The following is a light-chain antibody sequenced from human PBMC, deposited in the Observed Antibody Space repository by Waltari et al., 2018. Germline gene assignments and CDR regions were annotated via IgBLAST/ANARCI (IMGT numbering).Light chain of an antibody. V-gene: IGLV1-47*01. CDR2: RNN. Sequence: QSTLTQPPSASGTPGQRVTIPCSGSSSNIGSNYVYWYQQFPGPAPKVLIYRNNQRPSGVPDRFSGARSGSSASLIIGGLRSEDEADYYCAAWDDSLSGWVFGGGTKVTVL. CDR1: SSNIGSNY. CDR3: AAWDDSLSGWV. J-gene: IGLJ3*02.